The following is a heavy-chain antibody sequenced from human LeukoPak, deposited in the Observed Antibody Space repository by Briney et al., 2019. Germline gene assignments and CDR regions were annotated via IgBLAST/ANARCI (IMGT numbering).Heavy chain of an antibody. CDR3: ARDHTVTSSY. V-gene: IGHV4-38-2*02. CDR2: IYYSGST. CDR1: GYSISSGYY. Sequence: SSETLSLTCSVSGYSISSGYYWGWIRQPPGKGLEWIGSIYYSGSTYYNPSLKSRVTISVDTSKNQFSLNLTSVTAADTAVYYCARDHTVTSSYWGQGTLVTVSS. J-gene: IGHJ4*02. D-gene: IGHD4-23*01.